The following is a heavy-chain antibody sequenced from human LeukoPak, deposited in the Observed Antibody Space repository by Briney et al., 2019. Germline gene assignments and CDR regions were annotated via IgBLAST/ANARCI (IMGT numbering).Heavy chain of an antibody. Sequence: SQTLSLTCAVSGGSISSGGYSWSWIRQPLGKGLEWIGYIYYSGSINYSPSLKSRVTISVDTSKNQFSLKLTSVTAADTAVYYCARSRGYSYGTTFLDYWGQGTLVTVSS. D-gene: IGHD5-18*01. CDR1: GGSISSGGYS. CDR2: IYYSGSI. CDR3: ARSRGYSYGTTFLDY. J-gene: IGHJ4*02. V-gene: IGHV4-30-4*07.